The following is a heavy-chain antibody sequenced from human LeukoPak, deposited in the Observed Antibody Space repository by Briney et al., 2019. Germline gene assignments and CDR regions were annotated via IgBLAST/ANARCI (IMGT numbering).Heavy chain of an antibody. CDR1: GFTFSSYA. J-gene: IGHJ4*02. Sequence: GGSLRLSCVVSGFTFSSYAMSWVRQAPGKGLEWVSVIIGSGGSTYYADSVKGRFTISRDNSENTLYLQMNSLRAEDTAVYYCAKDKNWAFDYWGQGTLVTVSS. CDR2: IIGSGGST. D-gene: IGHD7-27*01. V-gene: IGHV3-23*01. CDR3: AKDKNWAFDY.